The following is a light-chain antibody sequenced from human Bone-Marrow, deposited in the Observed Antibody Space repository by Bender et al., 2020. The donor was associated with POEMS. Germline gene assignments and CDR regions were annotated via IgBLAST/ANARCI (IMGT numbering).Light chain of an antibody. J-gene: IGLJ2*01. V-gene: IGLV3-1*01. CDR1: KLEDKF. CDR3: QAWDSGTVV. Sequence: SIELTQAASVSVSPGQTATITCSADKLEDKFVAWYQQRPGQAPVLVIYEDSKRPSGISARFSGSNSGNTATLTIRGTQAMDEADYYCQAWDSGTVVFGGGTKLTVL. CDR2: EDS.